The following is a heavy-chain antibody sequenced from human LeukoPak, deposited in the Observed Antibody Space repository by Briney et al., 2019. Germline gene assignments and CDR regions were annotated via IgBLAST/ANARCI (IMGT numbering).Heavy chain of an antibody. J-gene: IGHJ4*02. CDR2: IIPILGIA. V-gene: IGHV1-69*04. D-gene: IGHD6-19*01. CDR1: GGTFSSYA. CDR3: ARDRAAVAGTFSDY. Sequence: SVKVSCKASGGTFSSYAISWVRQAPGQGLEWMGRIIPILGIANYAQKFQGRVTITADKSTSTAYMELSSLRSEDTAVYYCARDRAAVAGTFSDYWGQGTLATVSS.